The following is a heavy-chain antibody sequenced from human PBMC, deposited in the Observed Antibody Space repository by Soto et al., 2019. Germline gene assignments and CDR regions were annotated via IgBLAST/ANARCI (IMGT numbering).Heavy chain of an antibody. D-gene: IGHD2-2*02. J-gene: IGHJ4*02. CDR3: ARHYCSSTSCYSGY. CDR1: GGTFSSYT. V-gene: IGHV1-69*02. CDR2: IIPILGIA. Sequence: QVQLVQSGAEVKKPGSSVKVSCKASGGTFSSYTISWVRQAPGQGLEWMGRIIPILGIANYAQKFQGRVTITADKSTSTAYMELSSLRSEDTAVYYCARHYCSSTSCYSGYWGQGTLVTVSS.